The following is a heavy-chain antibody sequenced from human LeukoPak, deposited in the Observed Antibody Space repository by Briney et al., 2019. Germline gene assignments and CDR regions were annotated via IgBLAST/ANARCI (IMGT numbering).Heavy chain of an antibody. Sequence: SVKVSCKASGGTFSSYAISWVRQAPGQGLEWMGGIIPIFGTANYAQKFQGRVTITADESTSTAYMELSSLRSEDTAVYYCARGVVPAANYYYYGMDVWGQGTTVTVSS. V-gene: IGHV1-69*13. J-gene: IGHJ6*02. CDR2: IIPIFGTA. CDR3: ARGVVPAANYYYYGMDV. CDR1: GGTFSSYA. D-gene: IGHD2-2*01.